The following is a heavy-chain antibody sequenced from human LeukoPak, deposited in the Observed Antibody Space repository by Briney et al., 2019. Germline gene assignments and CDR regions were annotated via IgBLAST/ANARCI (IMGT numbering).Heavy chain of an antibody. J-gene: IGHJ6*02. Sequence: ASVKVSCKASGYTFTSYGISWVRQAPGQGLEWMGWISAYNGNTNYAQKLQGRVTMTTDTSTSTAYMELRSLRSDDTAVCYCARDDYSSSWHYYYYGMDVWGQGTTVTVSS. CDR1: GYTFTSYG. CDR3: ARDDYSSSWHYYYYGMDV. CDR2: ISAYNGNT. D-gene: IGHD6-13*01. V-gene: IGHV1-18*01.